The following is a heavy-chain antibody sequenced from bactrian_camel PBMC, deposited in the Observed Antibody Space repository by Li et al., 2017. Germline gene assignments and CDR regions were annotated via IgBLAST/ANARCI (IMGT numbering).Heavy chain of an antibody. D-gene: IGHD1*01. Sequence: HVQLVESGGGSVQAGGSLRPSCVASGETFSFKHVGWFRQAPGKEREGVAAINNDGLTTYRDSVKDRFTISKDNAKSPLYLQMNSLKPEDTAMYYCALDGTYGGDWNAERMLSRTEYNHWGQGTQVTVS. CDR1: GETFSFKH. CDR2: INNDGLT. V-gene: IGHV3S53*01. J-gene: IGHJ4*01. CDR3: ALDGTYGGDWNAERMLSRTEYNH.